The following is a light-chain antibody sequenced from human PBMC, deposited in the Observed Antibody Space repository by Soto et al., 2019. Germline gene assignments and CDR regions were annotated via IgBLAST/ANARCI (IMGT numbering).Light chain of an antibody. CDR1: QSISTF. Sequence: DIQMTQSPSSLSASIGDRVTTTCRASQSISTFLNWYQQRPGKAPELLIYAASNLQSGVPSRFSGSGSGTDFALTISSLQPEDFATYYCQQSYRIPPWTFGQGTKVDI. J-gene: IGKJ1*01. V-gene: IGKV1-39*01. CDR3: QQSYRIPPWT. CDR2: AAS.